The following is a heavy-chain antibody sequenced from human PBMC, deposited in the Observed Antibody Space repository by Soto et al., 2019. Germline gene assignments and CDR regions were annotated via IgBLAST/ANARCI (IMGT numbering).Heavy chain of an antibody. CDR3: AREFLLELRFWNWFDP. J-gene: IGHJ5*02. CDR2: TYYRSKWYN. D-gene: IGHD3-3*01. CDR1: GDSVSSNSAA. V-gene: IGHV6-1*01. Sequence: SPTLSLTCAISGDSVSSNSAAWNWIRQSPSRGLEWLGRTYYRSKWYNDYAVSVKSRITINPDTSKNQFSLQLNSVTPEDTAVYYCAREFLLELRFWNWFDPWGQGTLVTVSS.